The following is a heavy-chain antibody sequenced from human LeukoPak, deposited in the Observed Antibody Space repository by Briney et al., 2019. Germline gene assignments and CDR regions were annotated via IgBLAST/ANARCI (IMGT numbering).Heavy chain of an antibody. CDR3: ATAPPGGGSYFDY. V-gene: IGHV1-24*01. D-gene: IGHD1-26*01. J-gene: IGHJ4*02. Sequence: ASVKVSCKVSGYTLIELSMHWVRQAPGKGLEWMGGFDPEDGETIYAQKFQGRVTMTEDTSTDTAYMELSSLRSEDTAVYYCATAPPGGGSYFDYWGQGTLVTVSS. CDR2: FDPEDGET. CDR1: GYTLIELS.